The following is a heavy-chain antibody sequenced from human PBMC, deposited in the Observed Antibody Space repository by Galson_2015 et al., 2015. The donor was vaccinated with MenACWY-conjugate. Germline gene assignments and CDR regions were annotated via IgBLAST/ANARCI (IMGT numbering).Heavy chain of an antibody. V-gene: IGHV3-23*01. J-gene: IGHJ6*02. CDR3: ARRTYSMDA. CDR1: GFTFSTYA. CDR2: ITDSGGST. D-gene: IGHD2-21*01. Sequence: SLRLSCAASGFTFSTYAMRWVRQAPGKGLEWVSSITDSGGSTYYADSVKGRFSISRDNSKNTLYLQMDSLRAEDTAVYYCARRTYSMDAWGQGTTVTVSS.